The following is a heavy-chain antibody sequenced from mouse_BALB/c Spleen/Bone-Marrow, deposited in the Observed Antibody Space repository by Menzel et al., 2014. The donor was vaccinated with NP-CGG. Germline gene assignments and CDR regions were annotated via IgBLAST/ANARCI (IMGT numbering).Heavy chain of an antibody. CDR2: INPDNNTI. CDR3: ARLGYYGSFAY. Sequence: VQLQQSGGGLVQPGGSLKLSCAASGFDFSGFWMSWVRQAPGRGLEWIGEINPDNNTINYSPSFKDKFIISRDNAKNTLYLQMSKVRSEDTALYYCARLGYYGSFAYWGQGTLVTVSA. D-gene: IGHD1-2*01. V-gene: IGHV4-1*02. CDR1: GFDFSGFW. J-gene: IGHJ3*01.